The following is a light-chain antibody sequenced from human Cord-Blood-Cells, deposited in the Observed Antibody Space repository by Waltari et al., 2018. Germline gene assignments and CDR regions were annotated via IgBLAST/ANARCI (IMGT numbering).Light chain of an antibody. CDR3: SSYTSSSTLVV. V-gene: IGLV2-14*01. CDR2: DVS. Sequence: QSALTQPASVSGSPGQSIPISCTGTSSDVGGYNSVPWYQQHPGKAPKLMIYDVSNRPSGVSNRFSGSKSGNTASLTISGLQAEDEADYYCSSYTSSSTLVVFGGGTKLTVL. J-gene: IGLJ2*01. CDR1: SSDVGGYNS.